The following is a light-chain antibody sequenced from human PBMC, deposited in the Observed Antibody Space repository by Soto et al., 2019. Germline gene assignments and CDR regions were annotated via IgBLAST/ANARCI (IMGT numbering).Light chain of an antibody. Sequence: QPVLTQSPSASASLGASVKLTCTLSSGHSNYAIAWHQQQSEKGPRYLMKLNSDGSHSKGDGIPDRFSGSSSGAERYLTISSLQSEDEADYYCQTWVSGIVVFGGGTKLPS. CDR2: LNSDGSH. V-gene: IGLV4-69*01. CDR3: QTWVSGIVV. CDR1: SGHSNYA. J-gene: IGLJ2*01.